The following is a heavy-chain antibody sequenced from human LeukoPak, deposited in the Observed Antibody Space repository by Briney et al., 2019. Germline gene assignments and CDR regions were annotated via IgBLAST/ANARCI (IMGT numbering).Heavy chain of an antibody. Sequence: GGSLRLSCAASGFTFSGHWMRWVRQAPEKGLEGVANINQGGSDKYYVDSVKGRFTISRDNANNLLYLQMNSLRGEDTAVYYCTRDRSRAEDDWGQGTLVTVSS. CDR2: INQGGSDK. V-gene: IGHV3-7*01. J-gene: IGHJ4*02. CDR3: TRDRSRAEDD. D-gene: IGHD1-14*01. CDR1: GFTFSGHW.